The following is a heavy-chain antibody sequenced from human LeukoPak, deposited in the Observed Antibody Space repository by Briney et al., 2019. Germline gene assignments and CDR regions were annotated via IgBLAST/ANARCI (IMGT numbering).Heavy chain of an antibody. CDR3: AKDQEWDSGYCYGSYY. V-gene: IGHV3-30-3*01. J-gene: IGHJ4*02. CDR2: ISYDGSNK. D-gene: IGHD5-18*01. CDR1: GFTFSSYA. Sequence: GGSLRLSCAASGFTFSSYAMHWVRQAPGKGLEWVAVISYDGSNKYYADSVKGRFTISRDNSKNTLYLQMNSLRAEDTAVYYCAKDQEWDSGYCYGSYYWGQGTLVTVSS.